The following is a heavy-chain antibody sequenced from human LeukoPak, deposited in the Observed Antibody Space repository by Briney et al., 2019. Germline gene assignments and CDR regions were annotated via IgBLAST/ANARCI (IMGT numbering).Heavy chain of an antibody. V-gene: IGHV1-46*01. Sequence: ASVKVSCKASGYTFTSYYVHWVRQAPGPGLEWMGMINPSGGSTTYSQKFQGRITMTRGTSTSTVYMELSSLRSEDTAVYYCAKDGARWYWGQGTLVTVSS. D-gene: IGHD3-16*01. J-gene: IGHJ4*02. CDR1: GYTFTSYY. CDR3: AKDGARWY. CDR2: INPSGGST.